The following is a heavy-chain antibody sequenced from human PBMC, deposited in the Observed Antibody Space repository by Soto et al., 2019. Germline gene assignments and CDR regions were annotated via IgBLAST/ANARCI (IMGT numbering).Heavy chain of an antibody. CDR2: VKDGGHT. D-gene: IGHD5-12*01. J-gene: IGHJ4*02. CDR1: GGSLSGYC. Sequence: QVQLQQWGAGLLKPSETLSLNCAVTGGSLSGYCWSWMRQPPGKGLEWIGEVKDGGHTNYSPSLRGRVTISSDTSNNQFSLRLNSVTAADTGVYYCARGQEGVVATHWDQGSLVTVSS. CDR3: ARGQEGVVATH. V-gene: IGHV4-34*01.